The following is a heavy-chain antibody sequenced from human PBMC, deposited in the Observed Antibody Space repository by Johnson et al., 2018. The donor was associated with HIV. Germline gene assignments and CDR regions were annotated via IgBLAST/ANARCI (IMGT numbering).Heavy chain of an antibody. J-gene: IGHJ3*01. CDR3: ANGRAWELLSELEREYTEFEE. CDR2: IKQDGSEI. D-gene: IGHD1-26*01. Sequence: VQLVESGGGLVKPGGSLRLSCAASRFTFSSYWMSWVRQAPGKGLEWVANIKQDGSEIYYVDSVKGRFTISRDNAKNSLYLQMNSLSAEDTAVYYCANGRAWELLSELEREYTEFEEWGQGTMVSVSS. CDR1: RFTFSSYW. V-gene: IGHV3-7*01.